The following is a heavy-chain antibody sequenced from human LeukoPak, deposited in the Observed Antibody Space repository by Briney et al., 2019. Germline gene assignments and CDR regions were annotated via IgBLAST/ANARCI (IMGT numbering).Heavy chain of an antibody. Sequence: PGGSLRLSCAASGFTFSNYWIHWVRQAPGKGLVWVSRINSDGSSTSYADSVKGRFTISRDNAKSTLYLQMNSLRAEDTAVYYCARDGYCSSTSCYYFDYWGQGTLVTVSS. CDR3: ARDGYCSSTSCYYFDY. CDR2: INSDGSST. CDR1: GFTFSNYW. J-gene: IGHJ4*02. D-gene: IGHD2-2*01. V-gene: IGHV3-74*01.